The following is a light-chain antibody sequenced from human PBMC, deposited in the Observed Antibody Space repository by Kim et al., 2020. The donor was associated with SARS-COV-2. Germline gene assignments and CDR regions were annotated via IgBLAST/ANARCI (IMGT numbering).Light chain of an antibody. CDR3: ETWDSNIWV. V-gene: IGLV4-60*03. CDR1: SGHSSYI. Sequence: QLVLTQSSSASASLGSSVKLTCTLSSGHSSYIIAWHQQQPGKAPRYLMKLEGSGSYNKGSGVPDRFSGSSSGADCYLTISNLQSEDEADYYCETWDSNIWVFGGGTQLTVL. CDR2: LEGSGSY. J-gene: IGLJ3*02.